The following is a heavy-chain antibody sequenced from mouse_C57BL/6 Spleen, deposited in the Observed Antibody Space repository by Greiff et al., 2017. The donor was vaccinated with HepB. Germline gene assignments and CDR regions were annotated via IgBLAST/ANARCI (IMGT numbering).Heavy chain of an antibody. V-gene: IGHV1-55*01. CDR2: IYPGSGST. Sequence: QVQLQQSGAELVKPGASVKMSCKASGYTFTSYWITWVKQRPGQGLEWIGDIYPGSGSTNYNEKFKSKATLTVDTSSSTAYMQLSSLTSEDSAVYYCARGDYGNYDAMDYWGQGTSVTVSS. D-gene: IGHD2-1*01. CDR1: GYTFTSYW. CDR3: ARGDYGNYDAMDY. J-gene: IGHJ4*01.